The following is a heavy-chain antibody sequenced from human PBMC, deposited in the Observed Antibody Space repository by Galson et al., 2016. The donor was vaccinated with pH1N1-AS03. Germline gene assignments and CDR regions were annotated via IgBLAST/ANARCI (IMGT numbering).Heavy chain of an antibody. CDR3: ARDLGYCTTTGCQREWFDP. CDR2: IIPILAIA. Sequence: SVKVSCKASGGTFNSYAISWVRQAPGRGLEWMGRIIPILAIANYAQRFQGRVTIIADKSTSTAYMELSSLRSEDTAVYYCARDLGYCTTTGCQREWFDPWGQGTPVTVSS. J-gene: IGHJ5*02. V-gene: IGHV1-69*04. CDR1: GGTFNSYA. D-gene: IGHD2-2*01.